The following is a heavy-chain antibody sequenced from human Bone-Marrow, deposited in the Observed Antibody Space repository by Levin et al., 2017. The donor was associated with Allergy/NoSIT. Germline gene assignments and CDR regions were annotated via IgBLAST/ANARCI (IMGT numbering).Heavy chain of an antibody. CDR3: ARDSPLVGAADSFDL. Sequence: PGGSLRLSCAASEFTFRSYGMHWVRKPPGKGLEWVAMIWYDGSNEYYVDSVKGRFTVSRDNSKNILYLQMNNVRAEDTAIYYCARDSPLVGAADSFDLWGQGTMVTVSS. J-gene: IGHJ3*01. D-gene: IGHD2-15*01. CDR1: EFTFRSYG. CDR2: IWYDGSNE. V-gene: IGHV3-33*01.